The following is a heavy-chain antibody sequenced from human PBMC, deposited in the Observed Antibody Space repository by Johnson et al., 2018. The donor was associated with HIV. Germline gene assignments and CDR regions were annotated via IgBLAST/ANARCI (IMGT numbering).Heavy chain of an antibody. Sequence: EVLLLESGGGVVQPGRSLRLSCAASGFTFSSNYMSWVRQAPGKGLEWVSVIYSGGSTYYADSVKGRFTISRDNSKNTLYLQMNSLRAEDTAVYYCARDVDKDAFDIWGQGTMVTVSS. CDR2: IYSGGST. CDR1: GFTFSSNY. D-gene: IGHD5-12*01. V-gene: IGHV3-66*01. CDR3: ARDVDKDAFDI. J-gene: IGHJ3*02.